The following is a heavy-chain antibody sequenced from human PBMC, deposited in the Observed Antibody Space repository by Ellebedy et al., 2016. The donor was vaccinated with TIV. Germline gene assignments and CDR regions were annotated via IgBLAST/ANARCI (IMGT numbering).Heavy chain of an antibody. CDR1: GFMFRNYW. V-gene: IGHV5-51*01. D-gene: IGHD2-15*01. CDR3: VRHEGSRTRPDDDAFDI. J-gene: IGHJ3*02. Sequence: GGSLRLSXQGSGFMFRNYWIGWVRQMPGKGLEYMGTIYPGDSDSLYSPSFQGQITMSVDKSINTAYLQWSSLKASDTAIYYCVRHEGSRTRPDDDAFDIWGQGTMVTVSS. CDR2: IYPGDSDS.